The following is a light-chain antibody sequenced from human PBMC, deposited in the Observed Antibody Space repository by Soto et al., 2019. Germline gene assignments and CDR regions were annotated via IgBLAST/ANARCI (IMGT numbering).Light chain of an antibody. CDR3: QQYSSPVT. J-gene: IGKJ1*01. V-gene: IGKV1-5*01. Sequence: DIQMTQSPSTLSASVGDRVTITCRASQSISSWLAWYQQKPGKAPKFLIHDASSLESGVPSRFSGSGSGTEFTLTISCLQPDYFATYYCQQYSSPVTCGPGPKVDI. CDR2: DAS. CDR1: QSISSW.